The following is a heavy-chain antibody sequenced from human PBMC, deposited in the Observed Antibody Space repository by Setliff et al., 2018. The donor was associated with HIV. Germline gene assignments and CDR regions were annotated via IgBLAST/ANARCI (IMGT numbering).Heavy chain of an antibody. J-gene: IGHJ4*02. CDR1: GFTFSNYG. Sequence: GGSLRLSCAAFGFTFSNYGMHWVRQAPGKGLEWVANIQQHGSEIHYVASVEGRFTISRDNAKNSLYLQMNSLRAEDTAVYYCANMQWASNAWYSFDYWGQGALVTVSS. V-gene: IGHV3-7*03. CDR2: IQQHGSEI. CDR3: ANMQWASNAWYSFDY. D-gene: IGHD6-19*01.